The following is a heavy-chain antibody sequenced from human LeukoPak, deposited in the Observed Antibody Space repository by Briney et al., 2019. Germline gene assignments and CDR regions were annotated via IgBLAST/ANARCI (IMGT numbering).Heavy chain of an antibody. CDR1: GDSVRSDSHY. V-gene: IGHV4-61*01. D-gene: IGHD6-19*01. CDR3: ARVGSVAGPVGVFDY. J-gene: IGHJ4*02. Sequence: SETLSLTCSVSGDSVRSDSHYWSWMRQPPGKGLEYIGYIYYSGSTNYNPSLKSRVTISVDTSKSQFSLKLTSVTAADTAVYYCARVGSVAGPVGVFDYWGQGTLVSVSS. CDR2: IYYSGST.